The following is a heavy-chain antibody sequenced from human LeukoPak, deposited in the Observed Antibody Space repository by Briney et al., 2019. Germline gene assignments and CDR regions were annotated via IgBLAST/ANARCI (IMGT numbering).Heavy chain of an antibody. J-gene: IGHJ3*02. CDR3: AREGMAAAAPKRAFEI. CDR2: IIPIFGTA. CDR1: GGTFSSYA. D-gene: IGHD6-13*01. Sequence: ASVKVSCKASGGTFSSYAISWVRQAPGQGLEWMGGIIPIFGTANYAQKFQGRVTITTDESTSTAYMELSSLRSEDTAVYYCAREGMAAAAPKRAFEIWGQGTMVTVSS. V-gene: IGHV1-69*05.